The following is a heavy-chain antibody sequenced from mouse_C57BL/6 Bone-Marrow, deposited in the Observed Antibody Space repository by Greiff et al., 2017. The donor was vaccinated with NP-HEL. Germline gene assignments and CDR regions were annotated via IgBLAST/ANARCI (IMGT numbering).Heavy chain of an antibody. V-gene: IGHV5-6*01. CDR1: GFTFSSYG. J-gene: IGHJ3*01. CDR2: ISSGGSYT. Sequence: VKLMESGGDFVKSGGSLKLSCAASGFTFSSYGMSWVRQTPDTRLEWVATISSGGSYTYHPDSVTGRFTISMDNAKNTRYLQMSSLKSEDTAMYYGARHYYGSRQAWFAYWVQGTLVTVSA. CDR3: ARHYYGSRQAWFAY. D-gene: IGHD1-1*01.